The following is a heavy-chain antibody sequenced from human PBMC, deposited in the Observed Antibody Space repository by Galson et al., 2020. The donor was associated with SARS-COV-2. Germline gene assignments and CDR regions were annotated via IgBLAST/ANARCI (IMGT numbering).Heavy chain of an antibody. J-gene: IGHJ4*02. CDR2: IWYDGSNK. CDR3: AKDRGIAVAGTLYYFDY. CDR1: GFTFSSYG. D-gene: IGHD6-19*01. Sequence: GESLKISCAASGFTFSSYGMHWVRQAPGKGLEWVAVIWYDGSNKYSADSVKGRFTISRDNSKNTLYLQMNSLRAEDTAVYYCAKDRGIAVAGTLYYFDYWGQGTLVTVSS. V-gene: IGHV3-33*06.